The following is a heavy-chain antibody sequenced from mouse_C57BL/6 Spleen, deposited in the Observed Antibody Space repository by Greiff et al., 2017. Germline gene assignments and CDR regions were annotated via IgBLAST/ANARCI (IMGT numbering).Heavy chain of an antibody. CDR3: ARYYDSSWFAY. Sequence: QVQLQQPGTELVKPGASVKLSCKASGYTFTSYCMHWVKQRPGKGLEWIGNINPSNGGTNYNEKFKSNAKLTADKSSSTSYMQLSSLTSEDSAVYYCARYYDSSWFAYWGQGTLVTVSA. V-gene: IGHV1-53*01. CDR2: INPSNGGT. D-gene: IGHD1-1*01. J-gene: IGHJ3*01. CDR1: GYTFTSYC.